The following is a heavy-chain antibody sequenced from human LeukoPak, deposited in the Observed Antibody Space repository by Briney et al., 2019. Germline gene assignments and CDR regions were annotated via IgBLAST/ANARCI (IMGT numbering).Heavy chain of an antibody. CDR1: GGSISSYY. D-gene: IGHD3-10*01. J-gene: IGHJ3*02. CDR2: IYTSGST. V-gene: IGHV4-4*07. Sequence: SETLSLTCTVSGGSISSYYWSWIRQPAGKGLEWIGRIYTSGSTNYNPSLKSRVTMSVDTSKNLFSLKLSSVTAADTAVYYCARGNLITMVRGADAFDIWGQGTMVTVSS. CDR3: ARGNLITMVRGADAFDI.